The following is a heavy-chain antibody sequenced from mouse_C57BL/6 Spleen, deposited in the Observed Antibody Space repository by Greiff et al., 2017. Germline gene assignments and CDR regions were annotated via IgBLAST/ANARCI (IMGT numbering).Heavy chain of an antibody. CDR2: IDPEDGET. CDR1: GFNIKDYY. J-gene: IGHJ1*03. Sequence: VTLKVSGAELVKPGASVKLSCTASGFNIKDYYMHWVKQRTEQGLEWIGRIDPEDGETKYAPKFQGKATITADTSSNTAYLQLSSLTSEDTAVYYCARGATVVEGYFDVWGTGTTVTVSS. D-gene: IGHD1-1*01. V-gene: IGHV14-2*01. CDR3: ARGATVVEGYFDV.